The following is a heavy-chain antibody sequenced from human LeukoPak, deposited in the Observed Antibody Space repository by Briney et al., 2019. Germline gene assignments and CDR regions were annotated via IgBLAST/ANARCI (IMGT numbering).Heavy chain of an antibody. CDR2: IYYSGST. J-gene: IGHJ4*02. D-gene: IGHD6-13*01. CDR3: ARGVFSDY. V-gene: IGHV4-39*07. Sequence: SETLSLTCTVSGGSISSSSYYWGWIRQPPGKGLEWIGSIYYSGSTYYNPSLKSRVTISVDTSKNQFSLKLSSVTAADTAVYYCARGVFSDYWGQGTLVTVSS. CDR1: GGSISSSSYY.